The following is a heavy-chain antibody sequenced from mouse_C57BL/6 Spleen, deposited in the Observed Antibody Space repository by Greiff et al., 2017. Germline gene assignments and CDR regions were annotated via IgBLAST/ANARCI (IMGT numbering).Heavy chain of an antibody. D-gene: IGHD1-1*02. CDR2: IDPETGGT. V-gene: IGHV1-15*01. CDR3: TREGGSYYWYFDV. J-gene: IGHJ1*03. Sequence: VQLVESGAELVRPGASVTLSCKASGYTFTDYEMHWVKQTPVHGLEWIGAIDPETGGTAYNQKFKGKAILTADKSSSTAYMELRSLTSEDSAVYYCTREGGSYYWYFDVWGTGTTVTVSS. CDR1: GYTFTDYE.